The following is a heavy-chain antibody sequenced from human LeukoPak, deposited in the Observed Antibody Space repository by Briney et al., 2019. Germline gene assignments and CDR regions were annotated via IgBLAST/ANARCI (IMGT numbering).Heavy chain of an antibody. J-gene: IGHJ4*02. CDR2: INWNSGSI. CDR3: AKGVTTNDFWSGYRTLGGHYFDY. CDR1: GFPFYYYA. Sequence: ALRLSFAASGFPFYYYAMHWVRPAPGKGLGGGSGINWNSGSIGYADSVKGRFTISRDNAKNSLYLQMNSLRAEDMALYYCAKGVTTNDFWSGYRTLGGHYFDYWGQGTLVTVSS. V-gene: IGHV3-9*03. D-gene: IGHD3-3*01.